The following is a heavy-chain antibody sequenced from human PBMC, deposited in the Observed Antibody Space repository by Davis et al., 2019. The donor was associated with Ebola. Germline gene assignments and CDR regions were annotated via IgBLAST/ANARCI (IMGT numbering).Heavy chain of an antibody. D-gene: IGHD2-15*01. CDR1: GFTFSSYG. V-gene: IGHV3-30*03. J-gene: IGHJ4*02. CDR3: ATGRGKIVVVVAARDY. CDR2: ISYDGSNK. Sequence: PGGSLRLSCAASGFTFSSYGMHWVRQAPGKGLEWVAVISYDGSNKYYADSVKGRFTISRDNSKNTLYLQMNSLRAEDTAVYYCATGRGKIVVVVAARDYWGQGTLVTVSS.